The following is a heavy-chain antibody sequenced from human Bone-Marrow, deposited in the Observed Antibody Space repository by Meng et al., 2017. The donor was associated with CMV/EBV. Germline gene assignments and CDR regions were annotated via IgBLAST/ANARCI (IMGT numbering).Heavy chain of an antibody. V-gene: IGHV4-59*01. Sequence: GSLRLSCTVSGGSISSYYWSWIRQPPGKGLEWIGYIYYSGSTNYNPSLKSRVTISVDTSKNQFSLKLSSVTAADTAVYYCARDVHYYDSSGYLSWFDPWGQGTRVTVAS. CDR3: ARDVHYYDSSGYLSWFDP. CDR2: IYYSGST. J-gene: IGHJ5*02. D-gene: IGHD3-22*01. CDR1: GGSISSYY.